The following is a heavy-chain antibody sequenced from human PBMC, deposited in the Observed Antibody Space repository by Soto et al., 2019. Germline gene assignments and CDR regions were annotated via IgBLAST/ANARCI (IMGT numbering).Heavy chain of an antibody. D-gene: IGHD2-8*01. Sequence: EVQLVESGGGLVQPGGSLRLSCAASGFTFSDHYMDWVRQAPGKGLEWVGRTRNKANSYTTEYAASVKGRFTISRDDSTNSLYLQMNSLKTEDTAVYYCATRLNFDYWGQGTLVTVSS. CDR2: TRNKANSYTT. CDR1: GFTFSDHY. V-gene: IGHV3-72*01. J-gene: IGHJ4*02. CDR3: ATRLNFDY.